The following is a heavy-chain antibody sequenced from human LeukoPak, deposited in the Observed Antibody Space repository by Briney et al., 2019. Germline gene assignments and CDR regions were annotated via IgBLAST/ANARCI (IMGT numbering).Heavy chain of an antibody. V-gene: IGHV4-59*08. CDR3: ARHVWSNTYYYGSGSPGFDY. Sequence: PSETLSLTCTVSGGSISTYYWSWIRQPPGKGLEWIGYIYYSGSTNYNPSLKSRVTISVDTSKNQFSLELSSVTAADTAVYYCARHVWSNTYYYGSGSPGFDYWGQGNLVTVSS. CDR2: IYYSGST. CDR1: GGSISTYY. J-gene: IGHJ4*02. D-gene: IGHD3-10*01.